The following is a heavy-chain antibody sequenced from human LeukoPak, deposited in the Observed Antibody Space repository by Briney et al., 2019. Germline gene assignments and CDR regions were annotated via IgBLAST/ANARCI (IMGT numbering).Heavy chain of an antibody. CDR2: IYYSGST. CDR3: ARDTRYFDWLSDY. V-gene: IGHV4-39*07. J-gene: IGHJ4*02. CDR1: GGSISSSSYY. Sequence: SETLSLTCTVSGGSISSSSYYWGWIRQPPGKGLEWIGSIYYSGSTYYNPSLKSRVTISVDTSKNQFSLKLSSVTAADTAVYYCARDTRYFDWLSDYWGQGTLVTVSS. D-gene: IGHD3-9*01.